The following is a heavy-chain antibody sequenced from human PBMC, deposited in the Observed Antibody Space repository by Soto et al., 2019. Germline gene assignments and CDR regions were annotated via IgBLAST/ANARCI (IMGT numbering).Heavy chain of an antibody. CDR3: VRTLYYYDSSGYYYDWFDP. V-gene: IGHV4-59*08. Sequence: SETLSLTCTVSGGSISSYYWSWIRQPPGKGLKWIGYIYYSGSTNYNTSLKSRVTISVDTSKNQFSLKLSSVTAADTAVFYCVRTLYYYDSSGYYYDWFDPWGQGTLVTVSS. J-gene: IGHJ5*02. CDR1: GGSISSYY. CDR2: IYYSGST. D-gene: IGHD3-22*01.